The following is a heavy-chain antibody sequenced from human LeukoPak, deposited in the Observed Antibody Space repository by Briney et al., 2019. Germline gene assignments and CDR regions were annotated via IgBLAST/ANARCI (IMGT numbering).Heavy chain of an antibody. CDR3: ARSIPYGTTWYGRSDY. V-gene: IGHV3-7*03. D-gene: IGHD6-13*01. J-gene: IGHJ4*02. CDR1: GFPFSSYS. Sequence: GGSLRLSCAASGFPFSSYSMTWVRQAPGKVLEWVANIKPDGTTKFYVDSVKGRFTISRDNALNSLYLQMNSLRAEDTAIYYCARSIPYGTTWYGRSDYWGQGTLVTVSS. CDR2: IKPDGTTK.